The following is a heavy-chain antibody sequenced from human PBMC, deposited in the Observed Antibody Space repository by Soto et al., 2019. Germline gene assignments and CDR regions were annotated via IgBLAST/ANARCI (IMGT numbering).Heavy chain of an antibody. V-gene: IGHV3-7*01. D-gene: IGHD6-13*01. CDR3: ARAQGGIAAWGGWFDP. Sequence: GGSLRLSCAASGFTFSSYWMSWVRQAPGKGLEWVANIKQDGSEKYYGDSVKGRFTISIDKAKNSLYLQMNSLRAEDTDGYYCARAQGGIAAWGGWFDPWGQGTLVTVSS. CDR1: GFTFSSYW. CDR2: IKQDGSEK. J-gene: IGHJ5*02.